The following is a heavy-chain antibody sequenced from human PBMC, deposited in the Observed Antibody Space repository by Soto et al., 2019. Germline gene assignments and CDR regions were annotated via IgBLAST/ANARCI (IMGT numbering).Heavy chain of an antibody. V-gene: IGHV4-39*07. CDR1: GGFVSSSSYY. CDR3: ARGQELELERGDAFDI. D-gene: IGHD1-7*01. Sequence: SETLSVTCTVSGGFVSSSSYYWGWVRQPPGKGLEWIGSVYYSGSTYYNPSLESRVTISVDTSKNQFSLKLSSVTAADTAVYYCARGQELELERGDAFDIWGQGTMVTVS. J-gene: IGHJ3*02. CDR2: VYYSGST.